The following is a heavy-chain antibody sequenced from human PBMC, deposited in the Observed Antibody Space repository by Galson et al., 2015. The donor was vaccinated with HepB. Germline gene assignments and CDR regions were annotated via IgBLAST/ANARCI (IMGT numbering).Heavy chain of an antibody. Sequence: SLRLSCAASGFTSSSYSMNWVRQAPGKGLEWVSSISSSSSYIYYADSVKGRFTISRDNAKNSLYLQVNSLRAEDTAVYYCASLLAYCGGDCYSNYYYYGMDVWGQGTTVTVSS. V-gene: IGHV3-21*01. J-gene: IGHJ6*02. CDR1: GFTSSSYS. CDR3: ASLLAYCGGDCYSNYYYYGMDV. D-gene: IGHD2-21*02. CDR2: ISSSSSYI.